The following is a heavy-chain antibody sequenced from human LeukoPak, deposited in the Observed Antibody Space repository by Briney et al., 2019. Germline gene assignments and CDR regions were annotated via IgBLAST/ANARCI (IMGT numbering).Heavy chain of an antibody. CDR2: ISGSGGST. Sequence: PGGSLRLSCAASGFTFSSSAMSWVRQAPGKGLEWVSAISGSGGSTYYADSVRGRFTISRDNSKNTLYLQMNSLRAEDTAVYYCAKDSLDGLDYYMDVWGKGTTVTVSS. CDR1: GFTFSSSA. D-gene: IGHD3-10*01. CDR3: AKDSLDGLDYYMDV. V-gene: IGHV3-23*01. J-gene: IGHJ6*03.